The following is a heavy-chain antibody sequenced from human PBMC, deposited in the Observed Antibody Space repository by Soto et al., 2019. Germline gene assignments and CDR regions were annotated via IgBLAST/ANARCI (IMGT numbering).Heavy chain of an antibody. J-gene: IGHJ6*02. CDR3: AKSNTVRFLEWLGYGMDV. V-gene: IGHV4-34*01. D-gene: IGHD3-3*01. CDR2: INHSGST. CDR1: GGSFSGYY. Sequence: SEPLSLTCAVYGGSFSGYYWSWIRQPPGKGLEWIGEINHSGSTNYNPSLKSRVTISVDTSKNHFSLKLSSVTAADTAVYYCAKSNTVRFLEWLGYGMDVWGQGTTVTVSS.